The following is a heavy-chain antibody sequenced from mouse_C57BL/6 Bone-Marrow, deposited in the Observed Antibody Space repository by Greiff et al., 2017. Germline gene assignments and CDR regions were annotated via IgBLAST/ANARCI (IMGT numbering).Heavy chain of an antibody. CDR3: ANSIYYGNSAWFAY. J-gene: IGHJ3*01. CDR1: GYAFSSSW. V-gene: IGHV1-82*01. Sequence: FQLQQPGPELVKPGASVKISCKASGYAFSSSWMNWVKRRPGKGLEWIGRIYPGDGDTNYNGKFKGKATLTAAKSSSTAYMQLSSLTSEDSAVYFCANSIYYGNSAWFAYWGQGTLVTVSA. CDR2: IYPGDGDT. D-gene: IGHD2-1*01.